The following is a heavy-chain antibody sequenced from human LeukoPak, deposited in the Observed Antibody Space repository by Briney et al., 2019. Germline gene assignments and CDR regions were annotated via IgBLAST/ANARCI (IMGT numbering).Heavy chain of an antibody. V-gene: IGHV4-59*01. Sequence: SETLSLTCAVDGRSFSGYYWSLIRQPPGKELEWIGYIYYSGSTNYNPSLKSRVTISVDTSKNQFSLKLSSVTAADTAVYYCARDKSPSLDVWGQGTTVTVSS. J-gene: IGHJ6*02. CDR2: IYYSGST. CDR3: ARDKSPSLDV. CDR1: GRSFSGYY.